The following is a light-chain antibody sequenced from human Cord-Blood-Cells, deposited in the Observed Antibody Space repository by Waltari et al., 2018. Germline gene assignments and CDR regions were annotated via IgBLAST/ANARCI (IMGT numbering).Light chain of an antibody. Sequence: IVMTQSPDSLAVSLGERATINCKSSQSVLYSSNNKNYLAWYQQKPGQPPKLLIYCASTRESGVPDLFSGSGSWTDFTLTISSLQAEDVAVYYCQQYYSTPLTFGGGTKVEIK. CDR3: QQYYSTPLT. V-gene: IGKV4-1*01. CDR1: QSVLYSSNNKNY. CDR2: CAS. J-gene: IGKJ4*01.